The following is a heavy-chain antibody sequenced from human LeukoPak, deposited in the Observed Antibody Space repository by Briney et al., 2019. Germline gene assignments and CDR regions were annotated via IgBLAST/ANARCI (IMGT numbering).Heavy chain of an antibody. CDR3: ARGYCSSTSCYPYYFDY. Sequence: GGSLRLSCAASGFTFSSYSMNWVRQAPGKVLEWVSSISSSSSYIYYADSVKGRFTISRDNAKNSLYLQMNSLRAEDTAVYYCARGYCSSTSCYPYYFDYWGQGTLVTVSS. J-gene: IGHJ4*02. V-gene: IGHV3-21*03. D-gene: IGHD2-2*01. CDR1: GFTFSSYS. CDR2: ISSSSSYI.